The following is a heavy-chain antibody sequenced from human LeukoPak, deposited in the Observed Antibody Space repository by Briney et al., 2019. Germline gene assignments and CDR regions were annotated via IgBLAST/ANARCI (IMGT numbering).Heavy chain of an antibody. V-gene: IGHV4-59*01. CDR2: IYYSGST. J-gene: IGHJ2*01. Sequence: SETLSLTCTVSGDSISSYYWSWIRQPPGKGLEWIGYIYYSGSTNYNPSLKSRVTISVDTSKNQFSLKLSSVTAADTAVYYCARDRLLEYFDLWGRGTLVTVSS. CDR3: ARDRLLEYFDL. D-gene: IGHD3-16*01. CDR1: GDSISSYY.